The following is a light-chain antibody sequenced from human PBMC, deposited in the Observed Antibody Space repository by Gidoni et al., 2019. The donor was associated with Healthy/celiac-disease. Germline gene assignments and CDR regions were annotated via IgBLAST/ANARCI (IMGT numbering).Light chain of an antibody. J-gene: IGKJ2*01. Sequence: IQNNQSPSTLSASVGDRVTITCRASQSISSWLAWYQQKPGKAPKLLIYKASSLESGVPSRFSGSGSGTEFTLTISSLQPDDFATYYCQQYNSYLYTFGQGTKLEIK. CDR1: QSISSW. CDR2: KAS. CDR3: QQYNSYLYT. V-gene: IGKV1-5*03.